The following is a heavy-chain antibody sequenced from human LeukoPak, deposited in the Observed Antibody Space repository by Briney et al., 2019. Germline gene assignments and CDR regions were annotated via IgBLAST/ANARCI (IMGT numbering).Heavy chain of an antibody. V-gene: IGHV3-7*01. D-gene: IGHD3-10*01. CDR3: ARARSADMVRRFDY. CDR2: IKQDGSEK. CDR1: GFTVSSNY. J-gene: IGHJ4*02. Sequence: GGSLRLSCAASGFTVSSNYMSWVRQAPGKGLEWVANIKQDGSEKYYVDSVKGRFTISRDNANNSLYLQMNSLRAEDTAVYYCARARSADMVRRFDYWGQGTLVTVSS.